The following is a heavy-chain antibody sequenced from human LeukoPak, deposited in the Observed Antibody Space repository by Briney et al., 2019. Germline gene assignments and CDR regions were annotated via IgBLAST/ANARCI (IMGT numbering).Heavy chain of an antibody. D-gene: IGHD1-26*01. J-gene: IGHJ4*02. CDR3: ASARRVVGATY. CDR1: GFTFSSYG. Sequence: GRSLRLSCAASGFTFSSYGMHWVRQAPGKGLEWVAVISYDGSNKYYADSVKGRFTISRDNTKNTLYLQMNSLRAEDTAVYYCASARRVVGATYWGQGTLVTVSS. V-gene: IGHV3-30*03. CDR2: ISYDGSNK.